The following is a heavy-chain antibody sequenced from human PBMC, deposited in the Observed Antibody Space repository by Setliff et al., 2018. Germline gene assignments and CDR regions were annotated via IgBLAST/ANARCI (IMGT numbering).Heavy chain of an antibody. CDR1: GGSISSSNW. CDR2: IYHSGST. CDR3: ARALPLGFRSALIP. J-gene: IGHJ5*02. V-gene: IGHV4-4*02. D-gene: IGHD3-16*02. Sequence: PSETLSLTCAVSGGSISSSNWWSWVRQPPGKGLEWIGEIYHSGSTNYNPSLKGRVTISVDKSKNQFSLKLSSVTAADTAVYYCARALPLGFRSALIPWGQGTLVTVSS.